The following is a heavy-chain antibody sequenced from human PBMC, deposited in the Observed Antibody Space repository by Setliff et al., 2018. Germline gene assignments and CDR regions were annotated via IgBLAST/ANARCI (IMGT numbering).Heavy chain of an antibody. J-gene: IGHJ4*02. Sequence: ASVKVSCKASGYPFVSYDINWVRQAPGQGLEWMGWMNPNSGKTEYAQKFQGRVSMTRISSITTAYLELSTLKSDDTAVYYCARAPLESGYYYGQGHYFDNWGQGTLVTVSS. CDR3: ARAPLESGYYYGQGHYFDN. D-gene: IGHD5-18*01. V-gene: IGHV1-8*02. CDR2: MNPNSGKT. CDR1: GYPFVSYD.